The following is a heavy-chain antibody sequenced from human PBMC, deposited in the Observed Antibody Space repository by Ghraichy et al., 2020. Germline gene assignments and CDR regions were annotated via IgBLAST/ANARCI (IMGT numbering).Heavy chain of an antibody. V-gene: IGHV4-59*01. CDR3: ARAYYYGSGSFSRAVLDY. Sequence: SETLSLTCTVSGGSINSYYWSWIRQPPGKGLEWIGYIYYSGSTNYNPSLKSRVTISVDTSKNQFSLKLSSVTAADTAVYYCARAYYYGSGSFSRAVLDYWGQGTLVTVSS. J-gene: IGHJ4*02. CDR2: IYYSGST. D-gene: IGHD3-10*01. CDR1: GGSINSYY.